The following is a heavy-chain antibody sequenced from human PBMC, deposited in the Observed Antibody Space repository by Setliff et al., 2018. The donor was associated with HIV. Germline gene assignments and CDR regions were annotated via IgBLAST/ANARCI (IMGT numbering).Heavy chain of an antibody. CDR1: GYSLTSCD. Sequence: ASVKVSCKASGYSLTSCDMSWMRQAPGQGLEWMGWINTNTGSPTYAQGFTGRFVFSLDPSVNTAYLQINSLTPDDGGVYYCAVDRHAFDIWGQGTVVTVSS. CDR3: AVDRHAFDI. CDR2: INTNTGSP. J-gene: IGHJ3*02. D-gene: IGHD5-12*01. V-gene: IGHV7-4-1*02.